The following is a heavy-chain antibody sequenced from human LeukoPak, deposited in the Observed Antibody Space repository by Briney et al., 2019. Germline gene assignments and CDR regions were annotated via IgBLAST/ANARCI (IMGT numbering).Heavy chain of an antibody. V-gene: IGHV3-23*01. CDR1: GFTFRSYA. CDR2: ISGSGT. J-gene: IGHJ4*02. Sequence: GGSLRLSCATSGFTFRSYAMIWVRQAPERGLQWVSGISGSGTYYADFAKGRFTISRDNSKNTLYLQMNSLRAEDTAVYYCAKSAQWLASTFDYWGQGTLVTVSS. CDR3: AKSAQWLASTFDY. D-gene: IGHD6-19*01.